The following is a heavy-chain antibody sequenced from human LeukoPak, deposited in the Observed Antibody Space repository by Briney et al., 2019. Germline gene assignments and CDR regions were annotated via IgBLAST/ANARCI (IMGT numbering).Heavy chain of an antibody. Sequence: GGSLRLSCAASGFTFSNYAMTWVRQAPGKGLEWVSGISASGGSTYYADSVKGRFTISRDNSKNTLYLQMNSLRAEDTAVYYCAKEVWQQLGDAFDIWGQGTMVTVSS. CDR2: ISASGGST. J-gene: IGHJ3*02. D-gene: IGHD6-13*01. V-gene: IGHV3-23*01. CDR3: AKEVWQQLGDAFDI. CDR1: GFTFSNYA.